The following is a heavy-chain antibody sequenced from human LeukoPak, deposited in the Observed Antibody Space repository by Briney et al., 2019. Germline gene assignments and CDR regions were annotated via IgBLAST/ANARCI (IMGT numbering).Heavy chain of an antibody. J-gene: IGHJ4*02. Sequence: GGSLRLSCAASGFTFSDYYMRSIRQAPGKGLEWVSYIGSSGSTINYADSVKGRFTISRDNAKNSLYVQMNSLRAEDTAVYYCARRRSSGTDYWGQGTLVTVSS. CDR3: ARRRSSGTDY. D-gene: IGHD6-19*01. CDR1: GFTFSDYY. V-gene: IGHV3-11*04. CDR2: IGSSGSTI.